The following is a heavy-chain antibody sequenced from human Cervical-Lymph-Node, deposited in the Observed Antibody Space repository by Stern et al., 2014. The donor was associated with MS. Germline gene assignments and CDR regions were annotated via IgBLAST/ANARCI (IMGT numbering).Heavy chain of an antibody. V-gene: IGHV1-46*03. CDR3: ANPLPYAN. CDR1: GDTFASYP. D-gene: IGHD4-17*01. Sequence: VQLVESGSEVKKPGASVKVSCKASGDTFASYPIHWLRQAPGQGLVWMGIVNHTDGRTTYAQTFKGSVTLTRDTSTRTVYMELSSLRTEDTAMYFCANPLPYANWGQGTRVTVSS. CDR2: VNHTDGRT. J-gene: IGHJ1*01.